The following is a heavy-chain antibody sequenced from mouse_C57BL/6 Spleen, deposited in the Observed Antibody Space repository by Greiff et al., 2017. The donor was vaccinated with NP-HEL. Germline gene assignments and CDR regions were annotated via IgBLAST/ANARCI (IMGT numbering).Heavy chain of an antibody. J-gene: IGHJ4*01. D-gene: IGHD1-1*01. Sequence: VMLVESGPGLVAPSQSLSITCTVSGFSLTSYAISWVRQPPGKGLEWLGVIWTGGGTNYNSALKSRLSISKDNSKSQVFLKMNSLQTDDTARYYCARDYYYGSSPVAMDYWGQGTSVTVSS. CDR3: ARDYYYGSSPVAMDY. V-gene: IGHV2-9-1*01. CDR1: GFSLTSYA. CDR2: IWTGGGT.